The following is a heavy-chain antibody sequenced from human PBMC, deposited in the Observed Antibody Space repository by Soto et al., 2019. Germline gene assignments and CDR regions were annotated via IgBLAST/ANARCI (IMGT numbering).Heavy chain of an antibody. V-gene: IGHV4-59*01. CDR1: GGSISSYY. CDR2: IYNSGST. J-gene: IGHJ5*02. CDR3: AREPLYCSSSSCYHRFDP. Sequence: SETLSLTCSVSGGSISSYYWSWIRQPPGKGLEWIGCIYNSGSTTYNPSLKNRVTFSVDTSRNQFSLKLSSVTAADTAVYFCAREPLYCSSSSCYHRFDPWGQGTLVTVSS. D-gene: IGHD2-2*01.